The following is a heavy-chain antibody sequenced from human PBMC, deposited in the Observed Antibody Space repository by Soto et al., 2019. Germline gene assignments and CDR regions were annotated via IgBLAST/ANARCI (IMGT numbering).Heavy chain of an antibody. CDR1: GFSLSTSGVG. V-gene: IGHV2-5*02. Sequence: GSGPTLVNPTQTLTLTCTFSGFSLSTSGVGVGWIRQPPGKALEWLALIYWDDGKRYSPSLKSRLTITKDTSKNQVVLTMTNMDPVDTATYYCAHRQWVTTTIEYNWFDPWGQGTLVTVSS. CDR2: IYWDDGK. CDR3: AHRQWVTTTIEYNWFDP. D-gene: IGHD1-26*01. J-gene: IGHJ5*02.